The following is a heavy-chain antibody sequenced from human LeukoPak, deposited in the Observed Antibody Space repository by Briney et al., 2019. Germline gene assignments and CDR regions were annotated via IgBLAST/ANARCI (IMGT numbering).Heavy chain of an antibody. D-gene: IGHD2-2*01. CDR3: ARDGYCSSTRCSDY. CDR1: GGSFSDYY. J-gene: IGHJ4*02. Sequence: KPSETLSLTCAVYGGSFSDYYWSWIRQPPGKGLEWIGEINHSGSTNYNPSLKSRVTISVDTSKKQLSLKLSSVTAADTAVYYCARDGYCSSTRCSDYWGQGTLVTVSS. CDR2: INHSGST. V-gene: IGHV4-34*01.